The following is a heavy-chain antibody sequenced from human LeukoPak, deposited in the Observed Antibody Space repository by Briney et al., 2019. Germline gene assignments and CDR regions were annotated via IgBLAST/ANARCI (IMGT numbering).Heavy chain of an antibody. J-gene: IGHJ4*02. Sequence: SQTLSLTCAISGDSVSGSPAVWNWIRQSPSKGLEWLGRAYYRSKWYIDYAVSVKGRITITPDTSKNQFSLQLNSVTPEDTAVYYCARGAVRGGTNFDYWGQGTLVTVSS. D-gene: IGHD3-10*01. CDR2: AYYRSKWYI. CDR1: GDSVSGSPAV. V-gene: IGHV6-1*01. CDR3: ARGAVRGGTNFDY.